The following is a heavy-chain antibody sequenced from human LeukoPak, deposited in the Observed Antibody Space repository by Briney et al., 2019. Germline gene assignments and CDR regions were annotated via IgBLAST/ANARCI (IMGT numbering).Heavy chain of an antibody. J-gene: IGHJ4*02. D-gene: IGHD6-19*01. Sequence: GSSVKVSCKASGGTFSSYAISWVRQAPGQGLEWMGGIIPIVGTANYAQKFQGKVTITTDESTSTAYMELSSLRSEDTAVYYCASGLSIAVAGTVPFLFDYWGQGTLVTVSS. CDR1: GGTFSSYA. V-gene: IGHV1-69*05. CDR2: IIPIVGTA. CDR3: ASGLSIAVAGTVPFLFDY.